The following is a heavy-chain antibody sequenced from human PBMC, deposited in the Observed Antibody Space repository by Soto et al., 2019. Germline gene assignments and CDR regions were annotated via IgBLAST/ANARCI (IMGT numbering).Heavy chain of an antibody. D-gene: IGHD5-12*01. Sequence: QVQLVESGGGVVQPGRSLRLSCAASGFTFNNYAMHWVRQAPGKGLEWVAIISNDGSDPTYVRSVKCRFTISSDNSKNTVYLQMNSLRPDDTAVYFCAQGCSGAYCFFLVNWGQGTLVTVSS. V-gene: IGHV3-30*03. CDR3: AQGCSGAYCFFLVN. CDR1: GFTFNNYA. CDR2: ISNDGSDP. J-gene: IGHJ4*02.